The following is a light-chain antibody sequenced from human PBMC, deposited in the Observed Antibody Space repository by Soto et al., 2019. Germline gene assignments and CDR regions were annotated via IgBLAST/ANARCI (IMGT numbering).Light chain of an antibody. CDR2: NAS. J-gene: IGKJ1*01. V-gene: IGKV1-5*01. CDR3: QQYNGYSTWT. CDR1: RSISFY. Sequence: DIQMTQSPSTLSASVGDRVPIACRASRSISFYLAWYQQKPGKAPKILIFNASTLKSGVPSRFSGSGSGTEFTLTIDGLQADDFATYYCQQYNGYSTWTFGQGTKVQFK.